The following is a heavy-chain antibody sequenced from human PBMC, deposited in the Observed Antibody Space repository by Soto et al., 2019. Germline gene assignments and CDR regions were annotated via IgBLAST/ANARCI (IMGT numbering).Heavy chain of an antibody. CDR1: GFTFSSYA. V-gene: IGHV3-23*01. CDR2: ISGSGGST. CDR3: APRPARRGITIDTFAFAI. Sequence: EVQLLESGGGLVQPGGSLRLSCAASGFTFSSYAMSWVRQAPGKGLEWVSAISGSGGSTYYADSVKCRFTLSRNNSKNTLDLQMNSLRAEDTAVYYCAPRPARRGITIDTFAFAIWGQGTMVTVSS. J-gene: IGHJ3*02. D-gene: IGHD3-10*01.